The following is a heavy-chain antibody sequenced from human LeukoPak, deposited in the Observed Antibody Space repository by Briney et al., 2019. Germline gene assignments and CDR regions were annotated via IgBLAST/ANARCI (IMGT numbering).Heavy chain of an antibody. CDR2: IYYSGST. CDR1: GDSINSDY. D-gene: IGHD2-15*01. CDR3: ARRLKLAAKGDAFDI. J-gene: IGHJ3*02. Sequence: SETLSLTCTVSGDSINSDYWNWIRQPPGKGLEWIGFIYYSGSTNYNPSLKSRVTISVDASRSHFSLRLNSVTAADTAVYYCARRLKLAAKGDAFDIWGQGTMVTVSS. V-gene: IGHV4-59*08.